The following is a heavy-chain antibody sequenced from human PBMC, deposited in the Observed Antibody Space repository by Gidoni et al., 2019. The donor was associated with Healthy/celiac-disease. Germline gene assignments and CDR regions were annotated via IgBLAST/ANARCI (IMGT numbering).Heavy chain of an antibody. J-gene: IGHJ4*02. D-gene: IGHD3-10*01. CDR3: ANAPRTSMVRGVIIPGVYFDY. CDR1: GFTFSRYG. CDR2: ISYDGSNK. V-gene: IGHV3-30*18. Sequence: QVQLVESGGGVVRPARARTLSCEASGFTFSRYGMHVDRQDPGKGLEWVAVISYDGSNKYYADSVKGRFTISRDNSKNTRSMHMNSLRVEDTAVYYCANAPRTSMVRGVIIPGVYFDYWGQGTLVTVSS.